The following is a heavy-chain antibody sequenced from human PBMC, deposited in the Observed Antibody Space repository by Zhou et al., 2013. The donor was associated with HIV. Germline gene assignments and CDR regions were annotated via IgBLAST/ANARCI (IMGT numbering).Heavy chain of an antibody. CDR2: ISGTNGKT. D-gene: IGHD6-25*01. Sequence: QVHLVQSGSGVKTPGSSVKVSCKASGYTFNSYGISWVRQAPGQGLEWMGWISGTNGKTKYAQKFQGRVTMTGDISTDTAYFEATSLTSDDTAMYYCVIDRILQSASRETLWLIWGQGDLGLRLL. CDR1: GYTFNSYG. CDR3: VIDRILQSASRETLWLI. J-gene: IGHJ4*03. V-gene: IGHV1-18*01.